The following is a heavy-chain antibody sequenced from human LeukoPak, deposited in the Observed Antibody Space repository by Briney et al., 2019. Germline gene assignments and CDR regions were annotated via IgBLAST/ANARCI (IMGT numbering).Heavy chain of an antibody. J-gene: IGHJ3*02. Sequence: GGSLRLSCAASGFTFDDYAMPWVRQAPGKGLEWVSGISWNSGSIGYADSVKGRFTISRDNAKNSLYLQMNSLRAEDTALYYCATMVRVDDAFDIWGQGTMVTVSS. V-gene: IGHV3-9*01. CDR1: GFTFDDYA. D-gene: IGHD3-10*01. CDR3: ATMVRVDDAFDI. CDR2: ISWNSGSI.